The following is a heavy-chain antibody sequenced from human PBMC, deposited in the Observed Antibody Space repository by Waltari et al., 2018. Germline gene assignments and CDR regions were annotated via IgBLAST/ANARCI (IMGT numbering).Heavy chain of an antibody. V-gene: IGHV4-38-2*01. CDR1: GYSISSGYY. CDR2: IYHSGST. Sequence: QVQLQESGPGLVKPSETLSLTCAVSGYSISSGYYWGWIRQPPGKGLEWIGSIYHSGSTYYNPSLKSRVTISVDTSKNRFSLKLSSVTAADTAVYYCARHSSSWGDYWGQGTLVTVSS. J-gene: IGHJ4*02. D-gene: IGHD6-6*01. CDR3: ARHSSSWGDY.